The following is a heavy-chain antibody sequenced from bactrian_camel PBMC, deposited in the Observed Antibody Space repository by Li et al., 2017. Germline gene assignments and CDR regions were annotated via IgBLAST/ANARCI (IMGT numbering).Heavy chain of an antibody. J-gene: IGHJ4*01. D-gene: IGHD4*01. CDR1: GDTYSRNSLNC. CDR2: IWNGGGT. Sequence: QLVESGGGSMQAGGSLRLSCAASGDTYSRNSLNCMGWFRQTPGKEREGVAAIWNGGGTYYADSVKGRFTISKDNAKNTVYLQMDSLKPEDTAIYFCAAGSTWRCGTSAGWRPNHWGQGTQVTVS. V-gene: IGHV3S53*01. CDR3: AAGSTWRCGTSAGWRPNH.